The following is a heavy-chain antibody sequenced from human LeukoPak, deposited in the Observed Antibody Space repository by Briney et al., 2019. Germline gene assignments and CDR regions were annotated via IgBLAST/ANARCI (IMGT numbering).Heavy chain of an antibody. CDR3: AQMVRGVPFDY. J-gene: IGHJ4*02. CDR1: GFTFSSYA. D-gene: IGHD3-10*01. CDR2: ISGSGGST. V-gene: IGHV3-23*01. Sequence: GGSLRLSCAASGFTFSSYAMSWVRQAPGKGLEWVSAISGSGGSTYYADSVKGRFTISRDNSKSTLYLQMNSLRAEDTAVYYCAQMVRGVPFDYWGQGTLVTVSS.